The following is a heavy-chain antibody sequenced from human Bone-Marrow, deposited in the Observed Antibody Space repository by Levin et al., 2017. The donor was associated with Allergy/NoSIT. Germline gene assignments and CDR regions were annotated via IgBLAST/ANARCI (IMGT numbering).Heavy chain of an antibody. D-gene: IGHD3-22*01. CDR1: GLIFSNYA. CDR2: ISGSGSNT. CDR3: AGYDTGGYHSPFDE. Sequence: GGSLRLSCAASGLIFSNYAMNWVRQAPGKGLEWVSQISGSGSNTHYADSVRGRFTFSRDNSNNTVYLQMNSLRADDTAVYYCAGYDTGGYHSPFDEWGQGTLVTVSS. V-gene: IGHV3-23*01. J-gene: IGHJ4*02.